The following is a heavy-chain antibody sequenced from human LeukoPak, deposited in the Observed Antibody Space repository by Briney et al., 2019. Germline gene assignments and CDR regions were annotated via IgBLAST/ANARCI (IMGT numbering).Heavy chain of an antibody. Sequence: SQTLSLTCTVSGGSISSGSYYWSWIRQPPGKWLEWIGEINHSGSTNYNPSLKSRVTISVDTSKNQFSLKLSSVTAADTAVYYCARVQWLVYYYYYGMDVWGQGTTVTVSS. CDR2: INHSGST. J-gene: IGHJ6*02. CDR1: GGSISSGSYY. CDR3: ARVQWLVYYYYYGMDV. V-gene: IGHV4-39*07. D-gene: IGHD6-19*01.